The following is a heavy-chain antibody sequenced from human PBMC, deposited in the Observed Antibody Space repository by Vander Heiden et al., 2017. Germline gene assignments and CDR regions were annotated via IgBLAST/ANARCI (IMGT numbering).Heavy chain of an antibody. Sequence: QVQLQKSGPGLVKPSETLSLTCTVSGGPISSSYWIWFRQPPGKGLEWIGYIYYSGSTNYNPSLKSRVTISVDTSKNQFSLKLSSVTAADTAVYYCARDGWGYSSSSVDFWFDPWGQGTLVTVSS. D-gene: IGHD6-6*01. CDR1: GGPISSSY. CDR2: IYYSGST. V-gene: IGHV4-59*01. CDR3: ARDGWGYSSSSVDFWFDP. J-gene: IGHJ5*02.